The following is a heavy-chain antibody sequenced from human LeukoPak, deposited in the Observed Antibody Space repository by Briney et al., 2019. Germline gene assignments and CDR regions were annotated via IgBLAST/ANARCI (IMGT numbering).Heavy chain of an antibody. D-gene: IGHD5-18*01. Sequence: ASVKVSCKASGYTFTGYYMHWVRQAPGQGLEWMGWINPNSGGTNYAQKFQGRVTMTRDTSISTAYMELSRLRSDDTAVYYCARVLGGEIRLWLRWYFDYWGQGTLVTVSS. J-gene: IGHJ4*02. CDR2: INPNSGGT. V-gene: IGHV1-2*02. CDR3: ARVLGGEIRLWLRWYFDY. CDR1: GYTFTGYY.